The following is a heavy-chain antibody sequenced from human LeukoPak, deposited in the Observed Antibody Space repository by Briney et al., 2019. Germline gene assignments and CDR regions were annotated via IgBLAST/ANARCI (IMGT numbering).Heavy chain of an antibody. CDR1: GGSISSGDYF. D-gene: IGHD2-8*01. V-gene: IGHV4-30-4*02. CDR2: LYFSGST. Sequence: SETLSLTCTVSGGSISSGDYFWSWIRQPPGKGLEWIGYLYFSGSTYYNPSLESRVTILVDTSKNQFSLKLSSVAAADTAVYYCARGPHCNNGVCYYFDAWGQGILVTVSS. J-gene: IGHJ4*02. CDR3: ARGPHCNNGVCYYFDA.